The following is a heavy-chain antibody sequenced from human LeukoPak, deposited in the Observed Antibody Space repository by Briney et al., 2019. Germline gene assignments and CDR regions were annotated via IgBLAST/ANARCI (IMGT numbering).Heavy chain of an antibody. CDR3: AKIVWELLGGFDY. D-gene: IGHD1-26*01. Sequence: GGSLRLSCTASGFTFRSYGMHWVRQAPGKGLEWVAVISYDGYNTYYADSVKGRFTISRDNSKNTLYLQMNSLRAEDTAVYYCAKIVWELLGGFDYWGQGTLVTVSS. V-gene: IGHV3-30*18. CDR2: ISYDGYNT. J-gene: IGHJ4*02. CDR1: GFTFRSYG.